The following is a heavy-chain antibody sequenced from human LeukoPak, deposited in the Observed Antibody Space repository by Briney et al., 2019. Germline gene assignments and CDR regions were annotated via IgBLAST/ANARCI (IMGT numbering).Heavy chain of an antibody. Sequence: PSGTLSLTCAVSGGSITSSNWWSWIRQPPGKGLEWIGEINHSGSTNYNPSLKSRVTISVDTSKNQFSLKLSSVTAADTAVYYCASARYYGSGASDYWGQGTLVTVSS. V-gene: IGHV4-4*02. CDR3: ASARYYGSGASDY. J-gene: IGHJ4*02. D-gene: IGHD3-10*01. CDR1: GGSITSSNW. CDR2: INHSGST.